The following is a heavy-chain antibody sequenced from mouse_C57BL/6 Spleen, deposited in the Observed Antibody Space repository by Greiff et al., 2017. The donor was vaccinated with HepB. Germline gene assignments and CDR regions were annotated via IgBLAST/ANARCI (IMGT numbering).Heavy chain of an antibody. CDR1: GYAFTNYL. V-gene: IGHV1-54*01. CDR3: ARSGSSPLYAMDY. J-gene: IGHJ4*01. CDR2: INPGSGGT. Sequence: VQLQQSGAELVRPGPSVKVSCKASGYAFTNYLIEWVKQRPGQGLEWIGVINPGSGGTNYNEKFKGKATLTADKSSSTAYMQLSSLTSEDSAVYFCARSGSSPLYAMDYWGQGTSVTVSS. D-gene: IGHD1-1*01.